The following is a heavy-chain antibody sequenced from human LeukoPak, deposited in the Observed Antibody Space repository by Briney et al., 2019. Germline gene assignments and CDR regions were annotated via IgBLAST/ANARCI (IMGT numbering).Heavy chain of an antibody. J-gene: IGHJ6*02. D-gene: IGHD2-2*01. CDR1: GFTFSSYA. CDR2: ISYDGSNK. CDR3: ARDSTSHWGYYYYYYGMDV. Sequence: GGSLRLSCAASGFTFSSYAMHWVRQAPGKGLEWVAVISYDGSNKYYADSVKGRFTISRDNSKNTLYLQMNSLRAEDTAVYYCARDSTSHWGYYYYYYGMDVWGQGTTVTVSS. V-gene: IGHV3-30-3*01.